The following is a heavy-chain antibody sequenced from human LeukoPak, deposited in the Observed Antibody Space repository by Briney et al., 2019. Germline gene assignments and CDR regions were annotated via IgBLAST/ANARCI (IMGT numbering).Heavy chain of an antibody. CDR2: IWHDGKHK. J-gene: IGHJ2*01. CDR3: AKARTYWYFDL. V-gene: IGHV3-33*06. CDR1: GFTLRSYG. Sequence: GGSLRLSCAASGFTLRSYGMHWVRQAPGKGLEWVAVIWHDGKHKYYADSVKGRFTISRDNSENTLHLQMNSLRAEDTAVYYCAKARTYWYFDLWGCGTLVTVSS.